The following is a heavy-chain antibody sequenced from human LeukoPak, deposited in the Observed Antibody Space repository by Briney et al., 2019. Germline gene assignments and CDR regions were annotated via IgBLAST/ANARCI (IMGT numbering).Heavy chain of an antibody. D-gene: IGHD2-2*01. V-gene: IGHV3-33*06. CDR1: GFTFSSYG. J-gene: IGHJ6*03. Sequence: GRSLRLSCAASGFTFSSYGMHWVRQAPGKGLEWVAVIWCDGSNKYYADTVKGRFTISRDNSKNTLYLQMNSLRAEDTAVYYCAKGERSTSLYYYYYYMDVWGKGTTVTVSS. CDR2: IWCDGSNK. CDR3: AKGERSTSLYYYYYYMDV.